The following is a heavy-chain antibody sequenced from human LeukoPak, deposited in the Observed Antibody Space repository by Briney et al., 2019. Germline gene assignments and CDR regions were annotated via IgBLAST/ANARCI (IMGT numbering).Heavy chain of an antibody. CDR1: GFTFSSYS. V-gene: IGHV3-21*01. D-gene: IGHD2-15*01. Sequence: GGSLRLSCAASGFTFSSYSMNWVRQAPGKGLEWVSSISSSSYVYYADSVKGRFTISRDNAKNSLYLQMNSLRAEDTAVYYCASLVVLHGMDVWGQGTTVTVSS. CDR3: ASLVVLHGMDV. CDR2: ISSSSYV. J-gene: IGHJ6*02.